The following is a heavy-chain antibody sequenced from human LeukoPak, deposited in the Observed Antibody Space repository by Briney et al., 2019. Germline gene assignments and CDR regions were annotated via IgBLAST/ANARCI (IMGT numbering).Heavy chain of an antibody. D-gene: IGHD3-16*01. CDR3: ARVPSGGDRFDP. CDR2: MNPNSGNT. Sequence: ASVKVSCKASGYTFTSYDINWVRQATGQGLERMGWMNPNSGNTGYAQKFQGRVTITRNTSINTAYMELSSLRSEDTAVYYCARVPSGGDRFDPWGQGTLVTVSS. CDR1: GYTFTSYD. V-gene: IGHV1-8*03. J-gene: IGHJ5*02.